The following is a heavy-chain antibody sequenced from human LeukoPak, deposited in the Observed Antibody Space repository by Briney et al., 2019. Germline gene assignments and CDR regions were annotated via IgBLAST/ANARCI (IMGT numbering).Heavy chain of an antibody. CDR1: GGSISNYY. D-gene: IGHD6-19*01. CDR2: ISFSGNT. CDR3: ARSSAWSPFDY. J-gene: IGHJ4*02. Sequence: SETLSLTCTVSGGSISNYYWSWIRQPPGKGLEWIGYISFSGNTNYNPSLKSRVTISRDTSENQFSLKLSSVTATDTAVYYCARSSAWSPFDYWGQGTLVTVSS. V-gene: IGHV4-4*08.